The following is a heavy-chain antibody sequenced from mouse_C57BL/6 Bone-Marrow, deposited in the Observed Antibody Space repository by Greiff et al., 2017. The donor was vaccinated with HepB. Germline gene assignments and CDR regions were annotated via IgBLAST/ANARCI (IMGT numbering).Heavy chain of an antibody. Sequence: QVQLQQPGAELVRPGSSVKLSCKASGYTFTSYWMHWVKQRPIQGLEWIGNIDPSDSETHYNQKFKDKATLTVDKSSSTAYMQLSSLTSEDSAVYYCARRGVRGYWYFDVWGTGTTVTVSS. CDR1: GYTFTSYW. CDR2: IDPSDSET. CDR3: ARRGVRGYWYFDV. D-gene: IGHD2-2*01. J-gene: IGHJ1*03. V-gene: IGHV1-52*01.